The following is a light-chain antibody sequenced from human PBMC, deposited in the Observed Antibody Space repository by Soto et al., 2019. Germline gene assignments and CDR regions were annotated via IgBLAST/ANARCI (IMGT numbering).Light chain of an antibody. J-gene: IGKJ1*01. CDR3: QQYKAYSRT. CDR1: QTLDIW. Sequence: DIQMTQSPSTLSASVGDRVIITCRASQTLDIWLAWYQQKPGKAPKLLIYKASSLESGVPSRFSGSGYGTDFTLTISSLQPDDFATYYCQQYKAYSRTFGQGTKLEIK. V-gene: IGKV1-5*03. CDR2: KAS.